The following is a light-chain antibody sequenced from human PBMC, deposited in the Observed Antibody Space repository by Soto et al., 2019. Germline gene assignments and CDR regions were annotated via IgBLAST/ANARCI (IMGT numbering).Light chain of an antibody. CDR1: QSVSNNY. V-gene: IGKV3-20*01. J-gene: IGKJ1*01. CDR3: QQYGSSGT. Sequence: EIVMTQSRATLSVSPGERATLSCRASQSVSNNYLAWYQQKPGQAPRLLIYGASNRATGIPDRFSGSGSGTDFTLTISRLEPEDFAVYYCQQYGSSGTFGQGTKVDIK. CDR2: GAS.